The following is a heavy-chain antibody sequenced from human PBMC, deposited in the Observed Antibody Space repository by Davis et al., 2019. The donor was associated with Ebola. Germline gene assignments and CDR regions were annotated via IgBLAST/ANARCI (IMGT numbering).Heavy chain of an antibody. CDR2: IIPILGIA. Sequence: SVKVSCKASGGTFSSYTIRWVRQAPGQGLEWMGRIIPILGIANYAQKFQGRVTITADKSTSTAYMELRSLRSDDTAVYYCARGTTIFGVDATEYWGQGTLVTVSS. J-gene: IGHJ4*02. CDR3: ARGTTIFGVDATEY. D-gene: IGHD3-3*01. CDR1: GGTFSSYT. V-gene: IGHV1-69*02.